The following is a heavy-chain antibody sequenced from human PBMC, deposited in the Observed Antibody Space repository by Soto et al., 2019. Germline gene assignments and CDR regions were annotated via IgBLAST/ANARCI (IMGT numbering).Heavy chain of an antibody. Sequence: SETLSLTCSVSGGSVSSGRYYWNWIRQPPGKGLEWIGHIYYSGSTHYNPSLKSRVTISQATSKNQFSLRLNSVTAADTAVYYCARSGNIYGATALDIWGPGTMVTVSS. V-gene: IGHV4-61*01. CDR1: GGSVSSGRYY. CDR3: ARSGNIYGATALDI. CDR2: IYYSGST. J-gene: IGHJ3*02. D-gene: IGHD5-18*01.